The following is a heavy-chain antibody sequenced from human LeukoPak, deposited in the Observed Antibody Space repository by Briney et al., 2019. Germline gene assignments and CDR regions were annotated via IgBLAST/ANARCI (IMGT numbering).Heavy chain of an antibody. CDR3: ARIWFGESTSPNYYMDV. J-gene: IGHJ6*03. D-gene: IGHD3-10*01. V-gene: IGHV4-34*01. CDR2: IYYSGST. CDR1: GGSFSGYY. Sequence: SETLSLTCAVYGGSFSGYYWSWIRQPPGKGLEWIGSIYYSGSTYYNPSLKSRVTISVDTSKNQFSLKLSSVTAADTAVYYCARIWFGESTSPNYYMDVWGKGTTVTVSS.